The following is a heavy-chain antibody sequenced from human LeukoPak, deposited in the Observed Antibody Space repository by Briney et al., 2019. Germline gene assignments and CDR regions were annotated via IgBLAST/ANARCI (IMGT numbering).Heavy chain of an antibody. CDR1: GYSFTSYW. CDR2: IYPGDSDT. J-gene: IGHJ5*02. V-gene: IGHV5-51*01. CDR3: ATSVPAAILGFDP. D-gene: IGHD2-2*02. Sequence: GESLQISCKGSGYSFTSYWIGWVRQMPGKGLEWMGIIYPGDSDTRYSPSFQGQVTISADKSISTAYLQWSSLKASDTAMYYCATSVPAAILGFDPWGQGTPVTVSS.